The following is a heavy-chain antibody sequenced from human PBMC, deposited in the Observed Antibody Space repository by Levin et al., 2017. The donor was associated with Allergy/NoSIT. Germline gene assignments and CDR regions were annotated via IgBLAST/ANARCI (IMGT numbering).Heavy chain of an antibody. CDR1: GFTFSSYG. Sequence: GGSLRLSCAASGFTFSSYGMHWVRQAPGKGLEWVAVISYDGSNKYYADSVKGRFTISRDNSKNTLYLQMNSLRAEDTAVYYCANARSGSYYNVDDSWGQGTLVTVSS. CDR2: ISYDGSNK. J-gene: IGHJ4*02. D-gene: IGHD3-10*01. CDR3: ANARSGSYYNVDDS. V-gene: IGHV3-30*18.